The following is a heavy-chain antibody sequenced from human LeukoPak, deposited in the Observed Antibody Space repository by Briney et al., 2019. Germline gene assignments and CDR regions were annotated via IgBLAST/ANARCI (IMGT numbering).Heavy chain of an antibody. D-gene: IGHD1-26*01. CDR1: GFTFSTYG. Sequence: GSLRLSCAASGFTFSTYGMHWVRQAPGKGLEWVAFMRYDGTNKYYADSVKGRFTISRDNPKTTLYLQMNSLGAEDTAVYYCAKESGDHFEAFDIWGQGTMVTVSS. CDR3: AKESGDHFEAFDI. V-gene: IGHV3-30*02. J-gene: IGHJ3*02. CDR2: MRYDGTNK.